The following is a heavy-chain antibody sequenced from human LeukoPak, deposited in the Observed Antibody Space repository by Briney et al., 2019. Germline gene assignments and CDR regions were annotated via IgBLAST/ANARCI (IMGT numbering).Heavy chain of an antibody. D-gene: IGHD6-6*01. J-gene: IGHJ6*03. CDR1: GYTFTSYD. CDR2: MNPNSGNT. V-gene: IGHV1-8*01. Sequence: GASVKVSCKASGYTFTSYDINWVRQATGQGLEWMGWMNPNSGNTGYAQKFQGRVTMTRNTSISTAYMELSSLRSEDTAVYYCARKPIVVAARGSLHINYYMDVWGKGTTVTVSS. CDR3: ARKPIVVAARGSLHINYYMDV.